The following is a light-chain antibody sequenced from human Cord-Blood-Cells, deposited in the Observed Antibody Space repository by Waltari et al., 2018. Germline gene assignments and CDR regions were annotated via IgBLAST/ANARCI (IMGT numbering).Light chain of an antibody. J-gene: IGKJ1*01. CDR3: QQYNSYPWT. CDR2: KAS. CDR1: QSISSW. Sequence: DIRMTQYPSTLSASVGDRVTITCRASQSISSWLAWYQQKPGKAPKLLIYKASSLESGVPSRFSGSGSGTEFTLTISSLQPDDFATYYCQQYNSYPWTFGQGTKVEIK. V-gene: IGKV1-5*03.